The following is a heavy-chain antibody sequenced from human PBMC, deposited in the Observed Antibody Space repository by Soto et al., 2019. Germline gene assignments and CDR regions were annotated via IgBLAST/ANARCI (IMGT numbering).Heavy chain of an antibody. CDR3: ARLYLRGYFDY. CDR2: IYYSGST. D-gene: IGHD3-16*02. CDR1: GDSVTSDSHD. V-gene: IGHV4-61*01. Sequence: PSETLSLTCTVSGDSVTSDSHDGSWIRQPPGKGLEWIGYIYYSGSTNYNPSLKSRVTISVDTSKNQFSLKLSSVTAADTAVYYCARLYLRGYFDYWGQGTLVTVSS. J-gene: IGHJ4*02.